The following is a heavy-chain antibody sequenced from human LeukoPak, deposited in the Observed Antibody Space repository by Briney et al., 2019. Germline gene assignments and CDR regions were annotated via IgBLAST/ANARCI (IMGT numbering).Heavy chain of an antibody. J-gene: IGHJ4*02. CDR1: GFTFDDYG. D-gene: IGHD3-22*01. V-gene: IGHV3-20*01. CDR3: ARTFPCYDSSGYYSPYFDY. Sequence: GGSLRLSCAASGFTFDDYGMSWVRQAPGKGLEWVSGINWNGGSTGYADSVKGRFTISRDNAKNSLYLQMNSLRAEDTALYHCARTFPCYDSSGYYSPYFDYWGQGTLVTVSS. CDR2: INWNGGST.